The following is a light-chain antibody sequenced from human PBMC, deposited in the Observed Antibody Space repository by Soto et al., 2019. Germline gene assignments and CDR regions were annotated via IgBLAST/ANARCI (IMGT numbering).Light chain of an antibody. V-gene: IGLV2-14*01. Sequence: QSALTQPASLSGSPGQSITISCTGTSSDIGAYDYVSWFQQHPGKAPKLMISEVNNRPSGVSNRFSGSKSGNTAYLTISALQVEDEAEYFCFSSTTTSTHVFGTGTKLTVL. CDR2: EVN. CDR1: SSDIGAYDY. CDR3: FSSTTTSTHV. J-gene: IGLJ1*01.